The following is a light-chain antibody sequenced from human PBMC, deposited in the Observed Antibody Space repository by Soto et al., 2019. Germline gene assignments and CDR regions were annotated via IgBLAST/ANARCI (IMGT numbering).Light chain of an antibody. CDR2: EDN. CDR3: QSYDSSKEV. Sequence: NFMLTQPHSVSESPGKTVTISCTRSSGSIASNYVQWYQQRPGSAPTTVIYEDNQRPSGVPDRFSGSIDSSSNSASHTISGLKTEDEADYYCQSYDSSKEVFGGGTKLTVL. CDR1: SGSIASNY. J-gene: IGLJ3*02. V-gene: IGLV6-57*03.